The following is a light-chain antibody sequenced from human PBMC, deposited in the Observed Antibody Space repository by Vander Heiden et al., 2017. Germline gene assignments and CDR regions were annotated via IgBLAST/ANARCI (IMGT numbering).Light chain of an antibody. V-gene: IGLV1-51*02. CDR3: GTWDSSLSTVV. J-gene: IGLJ2*01. CDR2: END. Sequence: QSVLTQPPSVSAAPGQRVTISCPGSRSNIGNNYVSLYQHLPGTAPKLLIYENDKRPSGIPHRFSGSKSGTSATLGITGLQTGDEADYFCGTWDSSLSTVVFGGGTKLTVL. CDR1: RSNIGNNY.